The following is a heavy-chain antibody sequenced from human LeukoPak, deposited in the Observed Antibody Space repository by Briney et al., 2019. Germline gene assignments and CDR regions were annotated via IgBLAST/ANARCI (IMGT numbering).Heavy chain of an antibody. J-gene: IGHJ5*02. V-gene: IGHV4-30-4*08. D-gene: IGHD4-17*01. Sequence: SETLSLTCTVSGGSITSGDYYWSWVRHPPGKGLEWIGYIYYSGSTYYNPSLKSRVTISVYTSKNKFSLKLISVTAADTAVYYCASGSRDDYGLRFQLFDPWGQGTLVTVSS. CDR3: ASGSRDDYGLRFQLFDP. CDR1: GGSITSGDYY. CDR2: IYYSGST.